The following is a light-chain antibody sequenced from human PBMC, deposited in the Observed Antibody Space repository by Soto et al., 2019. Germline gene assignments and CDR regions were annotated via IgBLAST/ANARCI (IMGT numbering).Light chain of an antibody. CDR3: ASWDDRLGAVI. V-gene: IGLV1-47*02. J-gene: IGLJ2*01. Sequence: QSVLTQPASASGTPGQRVFISCSGSSSNIGGTNYAYWYQQLPGAAPKLLMHSNNLRPSGVPERISGSKSGTSASLAISGLRSEDEAVYYCASWDDRLGAVIFGGGIKVTVL. CDR1: SSNIGGTNY. CDR2: SNN.